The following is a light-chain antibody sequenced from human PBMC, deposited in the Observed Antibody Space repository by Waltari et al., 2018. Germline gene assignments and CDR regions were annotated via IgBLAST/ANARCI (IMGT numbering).Light chain of an antibody. CDR2: AAS. Sequence: DIQMTQSPSSLSASVGDRVTITCRASQGISNSLAWYKQKPGKAPKLLLYAASRLESGVPSMFSGSRSETDYTLTISSLQPEDFATYYCQQYYITPLYTFGQGTKLDIK. CDR3: QQYYITPLYT. CDR1: QGISNS. J-gene: IGKJ2*01. V-gene: IGKV1-NL1*01.